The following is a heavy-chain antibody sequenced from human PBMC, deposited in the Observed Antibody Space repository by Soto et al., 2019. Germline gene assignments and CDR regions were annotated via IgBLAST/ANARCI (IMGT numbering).Heavy chain of an antibody. CDR2: ISGSGGST. CDR1: GFTFSSYA. CDR3: AKDGGYSYGYSPRYYYGMDV. J-gene: IGHJ6*02. Sequence: PGGSLRLSCAASGFTFSSYAMSWVRQAPGKGLEWVSAISGSGGSTYYADSVKGRFTISRDNSKNTLYLQMNSLRAEDTAVYYCAKDGGYSYGYSPRYYYGMDVWGQGTTVTV. V-gene: IGHV3-23*01. D-gene: IGHD5-18*01.